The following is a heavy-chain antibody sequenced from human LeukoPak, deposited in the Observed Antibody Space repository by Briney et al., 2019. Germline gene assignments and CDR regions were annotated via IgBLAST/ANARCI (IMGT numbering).Heavy chain of an antibody. CDR1: GGSISSYY. J-gene: IGHJ4*02. Sequence: SETLSLTCTVSGGSISSYYWSWIRQPAGKGLEWIGRIYTSGSTNYNPSLKSRVTMSVDTSKNQFSLKLSSVTAADTAVYYCASSPPLYGPGSYHIHWGQGTLVTVSS. D-gene: IGHD3-10*01. CDR3: ASSPPLYGPGSYHIH. V-gene: IGHV4-4*07. CDR2: IYTSGST.